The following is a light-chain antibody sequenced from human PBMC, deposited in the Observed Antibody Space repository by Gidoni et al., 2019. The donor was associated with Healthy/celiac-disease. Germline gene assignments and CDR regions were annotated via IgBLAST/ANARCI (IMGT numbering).Light chain of an antibody. J-gene: IGKJ1*01. CDR2: KAS. CDR3: QQYNSYPGT. CDR1: QSISSW. Sequence: DIQMTQSPSTLSASVGYRVTSTCRASQSISSWLAWYQQKPGKAPKLLIYKASSLESGVPSRFSGSGSGTEFTLTISSLQPDDFATYYCQQYNSYPGTFGQGTKVEIK. V-gene: IGKV1-5*03.